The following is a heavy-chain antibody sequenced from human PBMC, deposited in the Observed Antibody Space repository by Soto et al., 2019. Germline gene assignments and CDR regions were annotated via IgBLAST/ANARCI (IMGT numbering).Heavy chain of an antibody. CDR1: GDGFAGYW. CDR2: IDPSDSQT. J-gene: IGHJ4*02. CDR3: ARQIYDSDTGPNFQYYFDS. D-gene: IGHD3-22*01. Sequence: GASLKISCQGSGDGFAGYWITWVRPKPGKGLEWMGRIDPSDSQTYYSPSFRGHVTISATKSITTVFLQWSSLRASDTAMYYCARQIYDSDTGPNFQYYFDSWGQGTPVTVSP. V-gene: IGHV5-10-1*01.